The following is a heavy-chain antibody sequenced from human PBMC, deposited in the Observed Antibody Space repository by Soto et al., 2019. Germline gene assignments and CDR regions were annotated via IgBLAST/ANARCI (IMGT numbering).Heavy chain of an antibody. CDR2: ISAYNGNT. D-gene: IGHD2-15*01. CDR1: GYTFTSYG. J-gene: IGHJ5*02. V-gene: IGHV1-18*01. CDR3: ARALCSGCWFYP. Sequence: QVQLVQSGAEVKKPGASVKVSCKASGYTFTSYGISWVRQAPGQGLEWMGWISAYNGNTKYAQKLQGRATMPTDTSTSTAYMELRSLRSDDTAVYYSARALCSGCWFYPWGQATLVTFSS.